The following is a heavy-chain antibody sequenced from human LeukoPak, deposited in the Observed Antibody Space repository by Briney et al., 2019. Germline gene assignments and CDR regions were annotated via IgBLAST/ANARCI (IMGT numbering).Heavy chain of an antibody. D-gene: IGHD3-10*01. Sequence: SETLSLTCTVSGGSVSSSGYSWGWIRQPPGKGLEWIGNIYSSGSTYYNPSLKSRITISVDTSKNQFSLKLSSVTAADTAVYYCARRAFGSGNFDYWGQGTLVTVSS. V-gene: IGHV4-39*01. J-gene: IGHJ4*02. CDR2: IYSSGST. CDR3: ARRAFGSGNFDY. CDR1: GGSVSSSGYS.